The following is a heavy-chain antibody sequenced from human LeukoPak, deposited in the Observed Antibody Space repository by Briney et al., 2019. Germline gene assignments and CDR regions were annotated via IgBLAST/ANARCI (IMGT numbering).Heavy chain of an antibody. Sequence: GGSLRLSCAASGFTFSSYAMSWVRQAPGKGLEWVSAISGSGGSTYYADSVKGRFTISRDSSKNTLYLQMTSLRAEDTAVYYCAKVPGGWTSLDWDFDLWGRGTLGTVSS. J-gene: IGHJ2*01. CDR1: GFTFSSYA. CDR3: AKVPGGWTSLDWDFDL. D-gene: IGHD6-19*01. CDR2: ISGSGGST. V-gene: IGHV3-23*01.